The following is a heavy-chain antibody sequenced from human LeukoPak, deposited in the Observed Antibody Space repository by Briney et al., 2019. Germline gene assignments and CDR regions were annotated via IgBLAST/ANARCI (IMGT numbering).Heavy chain of an antibody. CDR2: IYYSGST. CDR3: ARGADEGIAARQFTCYMDV. D-gene: IGHD6-6*01. J-gene: IGHJ6*03. V-gene: IGHV4-31*03. Sequence: SETLSLTCTVSGGSISSGGYYWSWIRQHPGKGLEWIGYIYYSGSTYYNPSLKSRVTISVDTSKNQFSLKLSSVTAADTAVYYCARGADEGIAARQFTCYMDVWGKGTTVTVSS. CDR1: GGSISSGGYY.